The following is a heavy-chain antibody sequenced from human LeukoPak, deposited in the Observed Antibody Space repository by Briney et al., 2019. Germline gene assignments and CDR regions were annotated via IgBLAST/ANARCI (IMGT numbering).Heavy chain of an antibody. Sequence: GGSLRLSCAASGFTFSTYAMSWVRQAPGKGLEWVSTISGSGANTYYADSVRGRFTISRDNSKNTLYLHMNSLRAEDTAVYYCAKGRAGYTNPYYFDYWGQGTLVTVSS. CDR3: AKGRAGYTNPYYFDY. CDR1: GFTFSTYA. CDR2: ISGSGANT. D-gene: IGHD3-16*02. V-gene: IGHV3-23*01. J-gene: IGHJ4*02.